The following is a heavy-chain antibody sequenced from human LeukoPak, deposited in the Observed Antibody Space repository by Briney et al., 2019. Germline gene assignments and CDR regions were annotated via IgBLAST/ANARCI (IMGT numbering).Heavy chain of an antibody. V-gene: IGHV3-23*01. D-gene: IGHD4-17*01. Sequence: PGGSLRLSCAASGFTFDNYAMSWVRQSPGKGLEWVSGISGKVDNTFYADSVKGRFTISRDNSKNTLYLQMNSLRVEDTAVYYCAKVGKTTVTARFDYWGQGTLVTVSS. J-gene: IGHJ4*02. CDR2: ISGKVDNT. CDR3: AKVGKTTVTARFDY. CDR1: GFTFDNYA.